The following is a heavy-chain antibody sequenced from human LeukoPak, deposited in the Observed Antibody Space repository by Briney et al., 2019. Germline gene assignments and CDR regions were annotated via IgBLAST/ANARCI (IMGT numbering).Heavy chain of an antibody. CDR2: ISWNSGSI. CDR1: GFTFDDYA. D-gene: IGHD3-22*01. J-gene: IGHJ4*02. V-gene: IGHV3-9*03. CDR3: AKDMVRHSSGYYSFDY. Sequence: GRSLRLSCAASGFTFDDYAMHWVRQAPGKGLEWVSGISWNSGSIGYADSVKGRFTISRDNAKNSLYLQMNSLRAEDMALYYCAKDMVRHSSGYYSFDYWGQGTLATVSS.